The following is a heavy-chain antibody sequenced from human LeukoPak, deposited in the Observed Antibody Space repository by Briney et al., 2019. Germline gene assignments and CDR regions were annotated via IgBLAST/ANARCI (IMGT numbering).Heavy chain of an antibody. CDR3: ARGRWLRSAYYYGMDV. CDR1: GGSFSGYY. D-gene: IGHD5-12*01. CDR2: INHSGST. J-gene: IGHJ6*04. Sequence: SSETLSLTCAVYGGSFSGYYWSWIRQPPGKGLEWIGEINHSGSTNYNPSLKSRVTISVDTSKNQFSLKLSSVTAADTAVYYCARGRWLRSAYYYGMDVWGKGTTVTVSS. V-gene: IGHV4-34*01.